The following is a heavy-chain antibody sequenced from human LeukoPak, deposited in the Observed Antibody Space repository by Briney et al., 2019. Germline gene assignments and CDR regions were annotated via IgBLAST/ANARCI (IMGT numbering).Heavy chain of an antibody. CDR1: GGSISSYY. D-gene: IGHD3-22*01. J-gene: IGHJ4*02. CDR3: ARDSMGALHYYDSSGYAL. CDR2: IYTSGST. Sequence: SETLSLTCTVSGGSISSYYWSWIRQTAGKGLEWIGRIYTSGSTNYNPSLKSRVTMSVDTSKNQFSLKLSSVTAADTAVYYCARDSMGALHYYDSSGYALWGQGTLVTVSS. V-gene: IGHV4-4*07.